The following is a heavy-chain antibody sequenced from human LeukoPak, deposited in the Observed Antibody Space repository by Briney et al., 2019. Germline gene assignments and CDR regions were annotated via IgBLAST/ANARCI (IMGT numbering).Heavy chain of an antibody. Sequence: GGSLRRSCAAAGFTVSSCEMNWVRQAPGKGLEWVSYISSSGSTLYYAVSVKGRFPISRDNAKNSLYLQMNRLRDEDTAVYYCASTHRIAAAGTNWFDPWGKGALVTVSS. CDR1: GFTVSSCE. J-gene: IGHJ5*02. CDR2: ISSSGSTL. CDR3: ASTHRIAAAGTNWFDP. V-gene: IGHV3-48*03. D-gene: IGHD6-13*01.